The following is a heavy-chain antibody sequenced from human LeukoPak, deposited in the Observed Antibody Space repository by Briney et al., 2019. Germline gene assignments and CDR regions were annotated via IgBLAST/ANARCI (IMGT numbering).Heavy chain of an antibody. CDR1: GFTFSSYA. D-gene: IGHD1-1*01. CDR2: ISGSGFT. J-gene: IGHJ6*03. CDR3: ATSTFGPDQYYYYYMDV. Sequence: GGSLRLSCAASGFTFSSYAMSWVRQAPGKGLEWVSAISGSGFTYYADSVKGRFTISRDNSKNTLYLQMNSLRAEDTAVYYCATSTFGPDQYYYYYMDVWGKGTTVTVSS. V-gene: IGHV3-23*01.